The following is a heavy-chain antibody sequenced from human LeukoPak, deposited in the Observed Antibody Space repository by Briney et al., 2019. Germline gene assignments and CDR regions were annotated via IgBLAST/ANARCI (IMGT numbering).Heavy chain of an antibody. D-gene: IGHD3-22*01. V-gene: IGHV1-69*04. Sequence: GASVKVSCKASGGTFSSYASSWVRQAPGQGLEWMGRIIPIFGIANYAQKFQGRVTITADKSTSTAYMELSSLRSEDTAVYYCARDIYYDSSGYSISFDPWGQGTLVTVSS. J-gene: IGHJ5*02. CDR3: ARDIYYDSSGYSISFDP. CDR2: IIPIFGIA. CDR1: GGTFSSYA.